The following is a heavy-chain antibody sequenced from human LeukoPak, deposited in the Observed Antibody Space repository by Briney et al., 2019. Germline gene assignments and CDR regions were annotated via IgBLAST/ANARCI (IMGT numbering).Heavy chain of an antibody. J-gene: IGHJ4*02. CDR2: ISWSGGRT. CDR1: GFIFDDYA. D-gene: IGHD3-22*01. CDR3: AKPIYDSSGYTIVGFDY. V-gene: IGHV3-9*01. Sequence: PGRSLRLSCAASGFIFDDYAMHWVRQAPGKGLEWVSGISWSGGRTAYADSVKGRLTISRDNAKNSLYLQMNSLRAEDTALYYCAKPIYDSSGYTIVGFDYWGQGTLVTVSS.